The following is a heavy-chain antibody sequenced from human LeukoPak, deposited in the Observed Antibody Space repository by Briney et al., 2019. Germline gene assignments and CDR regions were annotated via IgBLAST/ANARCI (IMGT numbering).Heavy chain of an antibody. V-gene: IGHV3-48*01. CDR2: ISASSTTI. CDR1: GFTFSSYN. CDR3: AREEGAARPDTGYYYMDV. D-gene: IGHD6-6*01. Sequence: PGGSLRLSCAASGFTFSSYNMNWVRQAPGKGLEWVSYISASSTTIYYADSVKGRFTISRDNAKNSLFLQMNSLSAEDTAVYYCAREEGAARPDTGYYYMDVWGKGTTVTVSS. J-gene: IGHJ6*03.